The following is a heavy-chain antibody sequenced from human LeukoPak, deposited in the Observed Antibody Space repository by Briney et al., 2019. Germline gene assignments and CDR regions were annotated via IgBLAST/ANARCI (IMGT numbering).Heavy chain of an antibody. CDR2: IYYSGST. J-gene: IGHJ3*02. V-gene: IGHV4-59*01. CDR1: GVSISSYD. CDR3: ARDRAFDI. Sequence: SETLCLSCTVSGVSISSYDFSWIRQPPGKGLEWIGYIYYSGSTNYNSSLKSQVTKSVHTSKNQCALKLSCVTAADTAVYYCARDRAFDIWGQGTMVTVSS.